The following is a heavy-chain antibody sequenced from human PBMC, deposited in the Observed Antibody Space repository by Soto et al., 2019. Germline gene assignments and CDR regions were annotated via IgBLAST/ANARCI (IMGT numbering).Heavy chain of an antibody. J-gene: IGHJ4*02. D-gene: IGHD3-10*01. CDR1: GYTFTSYE. CDR3: ARGELLWFGELLR. CDR2: MNPNSGDT. V-gene: IGHV1-8*01. Sequence: QVQLVQSGAEVKKPGASVKVSCKASGYTFTSYEINWVRQSAGQGLEWMGWMNPNSGDTGYAQKFQGRVTMTRNTSISTAYMELSSLRSEDTAVYYCARGELLWFGELLRWGQGTLLTVSS.